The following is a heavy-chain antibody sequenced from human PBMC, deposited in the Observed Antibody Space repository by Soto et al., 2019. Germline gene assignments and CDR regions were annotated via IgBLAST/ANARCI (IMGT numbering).Heavy chain of an antibody. CDR2: IYYSGST. CDR1: GGSTSSYY. V-gene: IGHV4-59*01. Sequence: PSETLSLTCTVSGGSTSSYYWSWIRQPPGKGLEWIGYIYYSGSTNYNPSLKSRVTISVDTSKNQFSLKLSSVTAADTAVYYCARGGGGSGSYYRNNWFDPWGQGTLVTVSS. D-gene: IGHD3-10*01. J-gene: IGHJ5*02. CDR3: ARGGGGSGSYYRNNWFDP.